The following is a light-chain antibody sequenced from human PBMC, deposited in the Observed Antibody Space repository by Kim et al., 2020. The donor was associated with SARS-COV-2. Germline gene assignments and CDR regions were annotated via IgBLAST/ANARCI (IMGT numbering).Light chain of an antibody. CDR3: QQRSNWPPFT. V-gene: IGKV3-11*01. Sequence: EIVLTQSPATLPLSPEERATLSCRASQSVSSYLAWYQQKPGQAPRLLIYDASNRATGIPARFSGSGSGTDFTLTISSLEPEDFAVYYCQQRSNWPPFTFGQGTRLEIK. CDR1: QSVSSY. J-gene: IGKJ5*01. CDR2: DAS.